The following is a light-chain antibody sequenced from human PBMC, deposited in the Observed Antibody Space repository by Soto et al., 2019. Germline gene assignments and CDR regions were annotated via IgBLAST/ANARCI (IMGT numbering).Light chain of an antibody. CDR3: QQYGNSPYT. Sequence: EIALTQSPGTLSLSPGERATLSCRASQSVSGTYLAWYQQKPGQAPRLLIYGASSRATGIPDRFSGSGSGTDFTLTISRLEPEDFAVYYCQQYGNSPYTFGQGTKLEIK. J-gene: IGKJ2*01. V-gene: IGKV3-20*01. CDR1: QSVSGTY. CDR2: GAS.